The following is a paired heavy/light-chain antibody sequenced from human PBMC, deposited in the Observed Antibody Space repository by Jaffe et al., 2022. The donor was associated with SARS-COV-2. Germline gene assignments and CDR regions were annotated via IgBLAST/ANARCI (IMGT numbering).Light chain of an antibody. V-gene: IGKV4-1*01. CDR3: QQYYSPPIT. Sequence: DIVMTQSPDSLAVSLGERATINCKSSQSVLYSSTNNNYLAWYQQKPGQPPKLLIYWASTRESGVPDRFSGSGSGTDFTLTISRLQAEDVAVYYCQQYYSPPITFGQGTRLEIK. J-gene: IGKJ5*01. CDR1: QSVLYSSTNNNY. CDR2: WAS.
Heavy chain of an antibody. Sequence: EVQLLESGGGLVQPGGSLRLSCAASGFTFSNYAMTWVRQAPGKGLEWVSAISGSGTRTDYADSVKGRFTISRDNSKNTLYLQMNSLRAEDTAIYYCAKDISEAATISSWFDPWGQGTLVAVSS. D-gene: IGHD2-2*02. CDR1: GFTFSNYA. V-gene: IGHV3-23*01. CDR3: AKDISEAATISSWFDP. CDR2: ISGSGTRT. J-gene: IGHJ5*02.